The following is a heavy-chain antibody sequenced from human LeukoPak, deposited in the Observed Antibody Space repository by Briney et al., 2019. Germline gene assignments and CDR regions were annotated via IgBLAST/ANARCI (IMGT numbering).Heavy chain of an antibody. CDR1: GGSISSYY. CDR2: IYYSGST. V-gene: IGHV4-59*01. Sequence: PSETLSLTCTVSGGSISSYYWSWIRQPPGKGLEWIGYIYYSGSTNYNPSLKSRVTISVDTSKNQFSLKLSSVTAADTAVYYCALYGSGSSDAFDIWGQGTIVTVSS. CDR3: ALYGSGSSDAFDI. J-gene: IGHJ3*02. D-gene: IGHD3-10*01.